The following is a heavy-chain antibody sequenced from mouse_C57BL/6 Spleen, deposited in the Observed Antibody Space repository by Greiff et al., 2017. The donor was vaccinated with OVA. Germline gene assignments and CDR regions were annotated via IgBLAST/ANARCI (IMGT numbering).Heavy chain of an antibody. V-gene: IGHV1-18*01. CDR1: GFTFTDYN. Sequence: EVQLQQSGPELVKPGASVKIPCKASGFTFTDYNMDWVKQSPGKSLEWIGDINTNNGGTIYNQKFKGKATLTVDKSSNTAYMELRSLPYEDTAVYYCARLGSTVVLDDWGKGTTLTVSS. J-gene: IGHJ2*01. CDR3: ARLGSTVVLDD. D-gene: IGHD1-1*01. CDR2: INTNNGGT.